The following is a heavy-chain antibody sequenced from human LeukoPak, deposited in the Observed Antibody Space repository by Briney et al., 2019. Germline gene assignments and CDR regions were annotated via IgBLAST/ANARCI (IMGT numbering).Heavy chain of an antibody. D-gene: IGHD1-26*01. CDR1: GGTFSSYA. CDR2: IIPILGIA. V-gene: IGHV1-69*04. CDR3: ARGVDSGSYYVMDY. J-gene: IGHJ4*02. Sequence: SVKVSCKASGGTFSSYAISWVRQAPGQGLEWMGRIIPILGIANYAQKFQGRVTITADKSTSTAYMELSSLRSEDTAVYYCARGVDSGSYYVMDYWGQGTLVTVSS.